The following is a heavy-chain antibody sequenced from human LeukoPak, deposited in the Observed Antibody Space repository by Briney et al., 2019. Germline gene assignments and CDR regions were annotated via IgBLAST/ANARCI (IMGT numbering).Heavy chain of an antibody. CDR3: ARRLKLAPHWYFDL. D-gene: IGHD1-1*01. Sequence: TLSLTCTVSGGSISSGGYYWSWIRQHPGKGLEWIGYIYYSGSTYYNPSLKSRVTISVDTSKNQFSLKLSSVTAADTAVYYCARRLKLAPHWYFDLWGRGTLVTVSS. CDR1: GGSISSGGYY. J-gene: IGHJ2*01. V-gene: IGHV4-31*03. CDR2: IYYSGST.